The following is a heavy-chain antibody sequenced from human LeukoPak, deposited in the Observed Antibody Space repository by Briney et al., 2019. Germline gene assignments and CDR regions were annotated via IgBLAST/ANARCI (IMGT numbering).Heavy chain of an antibody. Sequence: GGSLRLSCAASRFTFSNAWMSWVRQAPGKGLEWVGRIKSKTDGGTTDYAAPVKGRFTISRDDSKNTLYLQMNSLKTEDTAVYYCTTYYDILTGYPKEYIDDYWGQGTLVTVSS. CDR1: RFTFSNAW. J-gene: IGHJ4*02. CDR3: TTYYDILTGYPKEYIDDY. V-gene: IGHV3-15*01. D-gene: IGHD3-9*01. CDR2: IKSKTDGGTT.